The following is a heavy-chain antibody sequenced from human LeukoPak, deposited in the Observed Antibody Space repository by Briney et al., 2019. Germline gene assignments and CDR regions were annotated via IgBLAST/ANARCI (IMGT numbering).Heavy chain of an antibody. CDR2: IIPIFGTA. J-gene: IGHJ5*02. V-gene: IGHV1-69*13. CDR1: GGTFSSYA. D-gene: IGHD4-23*01. CDR3: ARLGPHYGGNPDNWFDP. Sequence: SVKVSCKASGGTFSSYAISWVRQAPGQGLEWMGGIIPIFGTANYAQKFQGRVTITAGESTSTAYMELSSLRSEDTAVYYCARLGPHYGGNPDNWFDPWGQGTLVTVSS.